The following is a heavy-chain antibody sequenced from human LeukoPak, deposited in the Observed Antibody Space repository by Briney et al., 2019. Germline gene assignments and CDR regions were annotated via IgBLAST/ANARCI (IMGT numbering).Heavy chain of an antibody. D-gene: IGHD6-19*01. Sequence: SETLSLTCTVSGGSISSSSYYWGWIRQPPGKGLEWIGSIYYSGSTYYNPSLKSRVTISVDTSKNQFSLKLSSVTAADTAVYYCARCLYSSGWYGDYWGQGTLVTVSS. CDR2: IYYSGST. V-gene: IGHV4-39*07. J-gene: IGHJ4*02. CDR1: GGSISSSSYY. CDR3: ARCLYSSGWYGDY.